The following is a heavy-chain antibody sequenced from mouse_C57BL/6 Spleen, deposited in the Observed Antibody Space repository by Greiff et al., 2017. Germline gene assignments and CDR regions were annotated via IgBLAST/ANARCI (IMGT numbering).Heavy chain of an antibody. V-gene: IGHV5-4*01. CDR3: ARDRGANCDRYFGY. J-gene: IGHJ2*01. CDR2: ISDGGSYT. D-gene: IGHD4-1*01. Sequence: EVHLVESGGGLVKPGGSLKLSCAASGFTFSSYAMSWVRQTPEKRLEWVATISDGGSYTYYPDNVKGRFTISRDNAKNNLYLQMSHLKSEDTAMYYCARDRGANCDRYFGYWGQGTTLTGSS. CDR1: GFTFSSYA.